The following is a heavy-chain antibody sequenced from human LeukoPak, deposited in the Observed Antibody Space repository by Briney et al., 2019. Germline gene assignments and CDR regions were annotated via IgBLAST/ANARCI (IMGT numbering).Heavy chain of an antibody. CDR3: ARPGDYGSGSDYFDS. J-gene: IGHJ4*02. CDR1: GYSFTSYW. CDR2: IYPDDSDA. V-gene: IGHV5-51*01. Sequence: GESLKISRKASGYSFTSYWIAWVRQMPGKGLECMGIIYPDDSDARYSPSFQGQVTISVDKSISTASLQWSSLKASDSAMYYCARPGDYGSGSDYFDSWGQGTLVTVSS. D-gene: IGHD3-10*01.